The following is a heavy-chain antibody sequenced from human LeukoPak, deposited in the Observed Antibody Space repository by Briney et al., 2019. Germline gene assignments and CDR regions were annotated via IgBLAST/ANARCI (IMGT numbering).Heavy chain of an antibody. Sequence: SQTLSLTCTVSGGSISSGSYYWSWIRQPAGKGLEWIGRIYTSGSTNYNPSLKSRVTISVDTSKNQFSLKLSSVTAADTAVYYCARDPISGDYSNPGYWGQGTLVTVSS. CDR2: IYTSGST. V-gene: IGHV4-61*02. CDR1: GGSISSGSYY. J-gene: IGHJ4*02. D-gene: IGHD4-11*01. CDR3: ARDPISGDYSNPGY.